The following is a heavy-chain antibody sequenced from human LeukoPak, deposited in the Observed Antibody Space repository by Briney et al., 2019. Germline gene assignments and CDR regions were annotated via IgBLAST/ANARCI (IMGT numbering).Heavy chain of an antibody. CDR3: ARAGGDYNILTGSAYDAFDI. CDR1: EFTFDDYG. V-gene: IGHV3-20*01. Sequence: GGSLRLSCAASEFTFDDYGMSWVRQAPGKGLEWVSGINWNGGSTGYADSVKGRFTISRDNAKNSLYLQMNSLRAEDTALYHCARAGGDYNILTGSAYDAFDIWGQGTMVTVSS. CDR2: INWNGGST. D-gene: IGHD3-9*01. J-gene: IGHJ3*02.